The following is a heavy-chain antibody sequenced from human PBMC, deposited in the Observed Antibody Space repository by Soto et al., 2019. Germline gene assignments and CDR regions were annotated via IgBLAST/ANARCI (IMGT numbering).Heavy chain of an antibody. V-gene: IGHV4-59*01. J-gene: IGHJ6*02. D-gene: IGHD1-26*01. CDR2: IYYSGTT. CDR3: ARDKVRSGSYRYYYGMDV. CDR1: GGSISSYY. Sequence: QVQLQESGPGLVKPSETLSLTCTVSGGSISSYYWSWIRQPPGKGLEWIGYIYYSGTTNYHPSLKRRVTISIDTAKNLFSLKLSSVTAAHTAVYYCARDKVRSGSYRYYYGMDVWGQGTTVTASS.